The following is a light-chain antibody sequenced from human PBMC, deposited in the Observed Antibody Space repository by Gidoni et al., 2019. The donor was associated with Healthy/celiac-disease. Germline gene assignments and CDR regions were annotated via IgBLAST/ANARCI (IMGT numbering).Light chain of an antibody. CDR1: SPRNYF. CDR3: NCRDSSGDHLV. J-gene: IGLJ2*01. V-gene: IGLV3-19*01. Sequence: SSEMTQDPLVSVALGQTVRITCQGDSPRNYFASGYQQKPGQAPLLVMYGENNRPSGTPDRFSGSSSGNTASLIIAGTQAEDEGDFYCNCRDSSGDHLVFGGGTRLTVL. CDR2: GEN.